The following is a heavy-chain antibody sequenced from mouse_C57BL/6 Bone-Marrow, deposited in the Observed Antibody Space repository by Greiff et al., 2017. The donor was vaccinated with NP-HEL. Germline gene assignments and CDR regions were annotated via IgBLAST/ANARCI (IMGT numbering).Heavy chain of an antibody. CDR1: GYTFTSYG. CDR2: IYPRSGNT. V-gene: IGHV1-81*01. D-gene: IGHD2-5*01. CDR3: AYYSNYVGAMDY. J-gene: IGHJ4*01. Sequence: LQESGAELARPGASVKLSCKASGYTFTSYGISWVKQRTGQGLEWIGEIYPRSGNTYYNEKFKGKATLTADKSSSTAYMELRSLTSEDSAVYFCAYYSNYVGAMDYWGQGTSVTVSS.